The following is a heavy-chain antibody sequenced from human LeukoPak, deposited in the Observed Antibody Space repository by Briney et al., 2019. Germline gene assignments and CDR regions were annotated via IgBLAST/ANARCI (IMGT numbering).Heavy chain of an antibody. J-gene: IGHJ4*02. Sequence: ASVKVSCKASGYTFTSYGIIWMRQAPGQGLEWMGWISTYNGNTNYAQKIQGRVTMTTDTSTSTAYMELRSLRFDDTAVYYCARDLPYSSSWESIDYWGQGTLVTVSS. V-gene: IGHV1-18*01. CDR1: GYTFTSYG. D-gene: IGHD6-13*01. CDR3: ARDLPYSSSWESIDY. CDR2: ISTYNGNT.